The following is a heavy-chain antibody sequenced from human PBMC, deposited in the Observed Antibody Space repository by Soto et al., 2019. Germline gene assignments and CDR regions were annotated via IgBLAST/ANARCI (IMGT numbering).Heavy chain of an antibody. CDR3: AKDIVKYTYGACDY. Sequence: EVQLLESGGGLVQPGGSLRLSCTASGFTFHNYAMIWVRQAPGKGLQWVSGISDSGAVIFHADSVRGRFTISRDNSKNTLYLQLNSLRTEDTAVYYCAKDIVKYTYGACDYWGQGVLVTVSS. CDR1: GFTFHNYA. CDR2: ISDSGAVI. J-gene: IGHJ4*02. V-gene: IGHV3-23*01. D-gene: IGHD5-18*01.